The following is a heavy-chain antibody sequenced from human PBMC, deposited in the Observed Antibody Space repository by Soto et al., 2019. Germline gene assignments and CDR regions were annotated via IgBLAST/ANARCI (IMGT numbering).Heavy chain of an antibody. CDR1: GGTFSSYP. V-gene: IGHV1-69*04. Sequence: ASVKVSCKASGGTFSSYPISWVRQAPGQGLEWMGRIIPILGIGNYAQKFQGRVTITADKSTSTAYMELSSLRSEDTAVYYCARDEETSNIRIGYWGQGTLVTVSS. CDR2: IIPILGIG. J-gene: IGHJ4*02. CDR3: ARDEETSNIRIGY.